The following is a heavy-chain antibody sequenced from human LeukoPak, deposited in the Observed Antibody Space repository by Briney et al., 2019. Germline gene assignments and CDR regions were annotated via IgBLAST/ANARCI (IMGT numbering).Heavy chain of an antibody. J-gene: IGHJ5*02. V-gene: IGHV1-18*01. CDR2: ISAYNGNT. Sequence: ASVKVSCKASGYTFTSYGISWVRQAPGQGLEWMGWISAYNGNTNYAQKLQGRVTMTTDTSTSTAYMELRSLRSDDTAVYYCARDPGGIAADGTEHWFDPWGQGTLVTVSS. CDR1: GYTFTSYG. CDR3: ARDPGGIAADGTEHWFDP. D-gene: IGHD6-13*01.